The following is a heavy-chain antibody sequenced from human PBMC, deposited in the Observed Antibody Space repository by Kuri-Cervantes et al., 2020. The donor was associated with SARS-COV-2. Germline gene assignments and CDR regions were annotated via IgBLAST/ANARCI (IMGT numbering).Heavy chain of an antibody. J-gene: IGHJ4*02. Sequence: GESLKISCAASGFTFSSYAMHWVRQAPGKGLEWVAVISYDGSNKYYADSVKGRLTISRDNSKNTLYLQMNSLRAEDTAVYYCARENYGSGSNFDYWGQGTLVTVSS. CDR1: GFTFSSYA. V-gene: IGHV3-30-3*01. CDR3: ARENYGSGSNFDY. D-gene: IGHD3-10*01. CDR2: ISYDGSNK.